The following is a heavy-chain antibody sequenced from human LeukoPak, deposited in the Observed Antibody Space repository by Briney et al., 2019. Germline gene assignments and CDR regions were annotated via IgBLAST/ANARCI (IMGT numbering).Heavy chain of an antibody. CDR1: GASISSYY. CDR3: AGRDY. D-gene: IGHD1-26*01. CDR2: IYTSGST. J-gene: IGHJ4*02. Sequence: SETLSLTCTVSGASISSYYWSWVRQPAGKGLEWIGVIYTSGSTDYNPSLESRVTISVDKSKNQFSLKLTSVTAADTAVYYCAGRDYWGRGTLVTVSS. V-gene: IGHV4-4*07.